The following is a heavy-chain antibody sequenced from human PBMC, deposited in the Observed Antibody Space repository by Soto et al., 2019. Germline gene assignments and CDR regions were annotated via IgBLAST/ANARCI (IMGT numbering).Heavy chain of an antibody. CDR2: INAGNGNT. J-gene: IGHJ6*03. CDR1: GYTFTSYA. V-gene: IGHV1-3*01. Sequence: ASVKVSCKASGYTFTSYAMHWVRQAPGQRLEWKGWINAGNGNTKYSQKFQGRVTITRDTSASTAYMELSSLRSEDTAVYYCARGGAYYDFWSGYYTPGYYYMDVWGKGTTVTVSS. D-gene: IGHD3-3*01. CDR3: ARGGAYYDFWSGYYTPGYYYMDV.